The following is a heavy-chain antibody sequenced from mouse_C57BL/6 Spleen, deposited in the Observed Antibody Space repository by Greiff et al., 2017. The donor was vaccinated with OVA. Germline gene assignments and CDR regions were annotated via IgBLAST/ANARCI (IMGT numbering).Heavy chain of an antibody. CDR2: IYPSDSET. J-gene: IGHJ3*01. Sequence: QVQLQQPGAELVRPGSSVKLSCKASGYTFTSYWMDWVKQRPGQGLEWIGNIYPSDSETHYTQKFKDKATLTVDKSSSTAYMQRSSLTSEDSAVYYCARDSSGSLFAYWGQGTLVTVSA. CDR1: GYTFTSYW. D-gene: IGHD3-2*02. V-gene: IGHV1-61*01. CDR3: ARDSSGSLFAY.